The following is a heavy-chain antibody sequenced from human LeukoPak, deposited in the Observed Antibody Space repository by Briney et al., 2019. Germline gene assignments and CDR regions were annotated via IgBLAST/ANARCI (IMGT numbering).Heavy chain of an antibody. Sequence: GGSLRLSCAASGFTFSSYWMHWVRQAPGNGLVWVARINSDGRSTSYADSVKGRFTISRDNAKNFLYLQMNTLGAEDTAVYYCARGPAACSGNYYVGDYWGQGTLVTVSS. D-gene: IGHD1-26*01. V-gene: IGHV3-74*01. J-gene: IGHJ4*02. CDR2: INSDGRST. CDR1: GFTFSSYW. CDR3: ARGPAACSGNYYVGDY.